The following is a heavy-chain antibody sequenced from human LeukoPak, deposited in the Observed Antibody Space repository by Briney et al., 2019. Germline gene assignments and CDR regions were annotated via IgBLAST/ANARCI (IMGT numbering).Heavy chain of an antibody. Sequence: GESLKISCKGSGYSFTSYWIGWVRQMPGKGLEWMGIIYPGDSDTIYSPSFQGQVTISADKSISTAYLQWSSLKASDSAMYYCARPGRDGGYSYGFDNWGQGTLVTVSS. D-gene: IGHD5-18*01. V-gene: IGHV5-51*01. CDR2: IYPGDSDT. J-gene: IGHJ5*02. CDR3: ARPGRDGGYSYGFDN. CDR1: GYSFTSYW.